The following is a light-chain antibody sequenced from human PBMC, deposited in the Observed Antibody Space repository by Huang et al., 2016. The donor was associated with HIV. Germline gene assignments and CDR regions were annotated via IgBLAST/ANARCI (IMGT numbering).Light chain of an antibody. J-gene: IGKJ4*01. CDR2: GAA. Sequence: EMVMTQSPATLSGSPGERAPLSCRASQSLGINLAWYQHKPCQAPRRLIYGAAARATAIPARFSGSGSGTEFTLTISSLQSEDFAVYYCQQYNNWPLTFGGGTKVEIK. V-gene: IGKV3-15*01. CDR1: QSLGIN. CDR3: QQYNNWPLT.